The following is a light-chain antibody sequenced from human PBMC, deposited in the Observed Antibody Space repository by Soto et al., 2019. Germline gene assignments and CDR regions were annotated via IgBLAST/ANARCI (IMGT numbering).Light chain of an antibody. J-gene: IGKJ2*01. Sequence: EVVLTQSPVTLSLSPGETATLSCRASRSVSSYVNWFRQRPGQAPRLLIFDASNRATGIPPRFSGSGSGTDFTLTISNLEPEDFAVYFCHQYGSSLGTFGQGTKVEI. V-gene: IGKV3-20*01. CDR2: DAS. CDR3: HQYGSSLGT. CDR1: RSVSSY.